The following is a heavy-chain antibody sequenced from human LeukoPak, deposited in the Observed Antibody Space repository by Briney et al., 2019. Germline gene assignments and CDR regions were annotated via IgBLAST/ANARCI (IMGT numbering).Heavy chain of an antibody. J-gene: IGHJ3*02. V-gene: IGHV4-61*01. D-gene: IGHD6-13*01. CDR2: IYYSGST. CDR1: GGSISSGSYY. CDR3: ARHAWYSSSWYEGPAFDI. Sequence: SQTLSLTCTVSGGSISSGSYYWSWIRQPPGKGLEWIGYIYYSGSTNYNPSLKSRVTISVDTSKNQFSLKLSSVTAADTAVYYCARHAWYSSSWYEGPAFDIWGQGTMVTVSS.